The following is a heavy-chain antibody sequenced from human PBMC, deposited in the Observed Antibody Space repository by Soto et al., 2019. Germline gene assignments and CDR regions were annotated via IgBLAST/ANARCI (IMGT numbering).Heavy chain of an antibody. CDR1: GGTFSSYA. CDR2: IIPIFGTA. J-gene: IGHJ3*02. V-gene: IGHV1-69*13. Sequence: SVEVSCKASGGTFSSYAISWVRQAPGQGLEWMGGIIPIFGTANYAQKFQGRVTITADESTSTAYMELSSLRSEDTAVYYCARDRKAYGGNSGAFDIWGQGTMVTVSS. CDR3: ARDRKAYGGNSGAFDI. D-gene: IGHD4-17*01.